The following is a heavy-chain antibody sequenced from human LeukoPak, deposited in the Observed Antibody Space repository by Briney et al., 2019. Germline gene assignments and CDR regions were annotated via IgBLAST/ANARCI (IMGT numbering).Heavy chain of an antibody. J-gene: IGHJ6*02. V-gene: IGHV3-33*01. CDR1: GFTFSSYG. Sequence: GGSLRLSCAASGFTFSSYGMHWVRQAPGKGLEWVAVIWYDGSNKYYADSVKGRFTISRDNSKNTLYLQMNSLRAEDTAVHYCARDRGVAAETGYYYYYGMDVWGQGTTVTVSS. CDR2: IWYDGSNK. CDR3: ARDRGVAAETGYYYYYGMDV. D-gene: IGHD3-10*01.